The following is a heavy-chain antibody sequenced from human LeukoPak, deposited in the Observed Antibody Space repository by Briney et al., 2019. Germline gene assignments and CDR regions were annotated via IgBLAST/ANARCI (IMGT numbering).Heavy chain of an antibody. Sequence: GGSLRPSCAASGFTFSSYSMNWVRQAPGKGLEWVSYISSSSSTIYYADSVKGRFTISRDNAKNSLYLQMNSLRAEDTAVYYCARDSPGGAHPYDISGYYFHWGQGTLVTVSS. CDR2: ISSSSSTI. V-gene: IGHV3-48*01. J-gene: IGHJ4*02. CDR3: ARDSPGGAHPYDISGYYFH. CDR1: GFTFSSYS. D-gene: IGHD3-22*01.